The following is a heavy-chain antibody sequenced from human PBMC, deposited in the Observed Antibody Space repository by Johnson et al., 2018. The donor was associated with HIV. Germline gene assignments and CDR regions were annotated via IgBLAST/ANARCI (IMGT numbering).Heavy chain of an antibody. CDR3: AREIVVVVGVTGGNAFDI. V-gene: IGHV3-20*04. CDR1: GFSFDEHG. Sequence: VQLVESGGGVVRPGGSLRLSCAASGFSFDEHGMSWVRQAPGKGLEWVSGINWNGGSTDYTDSVKGRFTISRDNAKNSLYLQMNSLRVEDTALYYCAREIVVVVGVTGGNAFDIWGQGTMVTVSS. J-gene: IGHJ3*02. D-gene: IGHD2-15*01. CDR2: INWNGGST.